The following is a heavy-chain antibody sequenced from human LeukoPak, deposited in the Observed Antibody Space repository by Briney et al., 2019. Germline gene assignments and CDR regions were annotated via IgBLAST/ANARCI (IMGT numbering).Heavy chain of an antibody. Sequence: SETLSLTCTVSGGAISYYYWNWIRQPPGRGLEWIGYIYYTGNTNYNPSLKSRVTISVDTSKNQFSLKLSSVTAADTAVYYCARPVPSRLGWFDPWGQGTLVTVSS. J-gene: IGHJ5*02. CDR1: GGAISYYY. CDR3: ARPVPSRLGWFDP. D-gene: IGHD1-1*01. V-gene: IGHV4-59*08. CDR2: IYYTGNT.